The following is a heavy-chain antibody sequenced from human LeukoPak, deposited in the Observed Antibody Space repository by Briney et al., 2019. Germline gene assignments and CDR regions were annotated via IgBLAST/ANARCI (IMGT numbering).Heavy chain of an antibody. CDR2: ISGSGAST. CDR1: GFTFSGYG. D-gene: IGHD5-24*01. J-gene: IGHJ5*02. V-gene: IGHV3-23*01. CDR3: ARGWNWFDP. Sequence: GGSLRLSCAASGFTFSGYGMSWVRQAPGKGLEWVSAISGSGASTYYADSVKGRFTISRDNAKNSLYLQMNSLRAEDTALYYCARGWNWFDPWGQGTLVTVSS.